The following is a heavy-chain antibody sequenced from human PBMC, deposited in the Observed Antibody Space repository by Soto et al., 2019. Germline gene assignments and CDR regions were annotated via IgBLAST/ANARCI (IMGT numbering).Heavy chain of an antibody. D-gene: IGHD4-17*01. V-gene: IGHV5-51*01. CDR3: ARHFSATVVTRAWGYFDY. J-gene: IGHJ4*02. CDR2: VYPGDAET. Sequence: GESLKISCKGSGYNFSSQWIAWARQKPGKGLEWKGIVYPGDAETRYSPSFQGQVTMSADKSISTAYLQWSSLKASDTAMYYCARHFSATVVTRAWGYFDYWGQGPLVTVSS. CDR1: GYNFSSQW.